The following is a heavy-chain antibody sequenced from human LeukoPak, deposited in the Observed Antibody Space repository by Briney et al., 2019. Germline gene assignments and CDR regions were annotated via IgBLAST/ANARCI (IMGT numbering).Heavy chain of an antibody. CDR2: INPDGSFT. D-gene: IGHD6-13*01. CDR1: GFTFSDYW. CDR3: ARGPLIAAAGTW. Sequence: GGSLRLSCAASGFTFSDYWMHWVRQVPGKGLVWVSRINPDGSFTNHADSVKGRFTISRDNAKNSLFLQMNSLRAEDTAVYYCARGPLIAAAGTWWGQGTLVTVSS. J-gene: IGHJ4*02. V-gene: IGHV3-74*01.